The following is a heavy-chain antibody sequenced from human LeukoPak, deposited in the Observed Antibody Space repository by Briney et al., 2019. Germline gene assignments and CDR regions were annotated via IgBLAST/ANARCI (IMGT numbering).Heavy chain of an antibody. CDR2: ISDSGDGT. CDR3: VREVGAWPKNWFDP. Sequence: GGSLRLSCAGSGFTFRSYAMSWVRQSPVKGLEWVSAISDSGDGTYYADSVKARFTISRDNSKNTVYLEMSSLRAEDTAVYYCVREVGAWPKNWFDPWGQGTLVTVSS. J-gene: IGHJ5*02. CDR1: GFTFRSYA. V-gene: IGHV3-23*01. D-gene: IGHD1-26*01.